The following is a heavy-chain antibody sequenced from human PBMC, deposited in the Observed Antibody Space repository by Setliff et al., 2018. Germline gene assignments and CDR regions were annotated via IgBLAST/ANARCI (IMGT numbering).Heavy chain of an antibody. CDR3: AGVFGRYDYVWGSYRHDAFDI. J-gene: IGHJ3*02. V-gene: IGHV4-34*01. D-gene: IGHD3-16*02. CDR2: INHSGST. CDR1: GGSFSGYY. Sequence: PSETLSLTCAVYGGSFSGYYWSWIRQPPGKGLEWIGEINHSGSTNYNPSLKSRVTISVDTSKNQFSLKLSSVTAADTAVYYCAGVFGRYDYVWGSYRHDAFDIWGQGTMVTVSS.